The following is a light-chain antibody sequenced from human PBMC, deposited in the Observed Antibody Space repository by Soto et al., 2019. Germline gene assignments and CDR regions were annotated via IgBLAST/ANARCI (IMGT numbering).Light chain of an antibody. CDR1: SSNIGSNA. Sequence: QSVLTQPPSASGTPGQRVTISCSGSSSNIGSNADNWYQQLPGAAPKVVIYNNEQRPSGFPDRLSGSKSSTSASLAISGLEAEEEADYCCAAWDDSLNGLVFGGGTKVTVL. J-gene: IGLJ3*02. CDR2: NNE. V-gene: IGLV1-44*01. CDR3: AAWDDSLNGLV.